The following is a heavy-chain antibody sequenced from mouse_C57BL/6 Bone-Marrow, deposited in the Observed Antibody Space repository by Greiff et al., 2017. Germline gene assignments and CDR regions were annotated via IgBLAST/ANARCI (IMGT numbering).Heavy chain of an antibody. CDR2: INPNNGGT. D-gene: IGHD1-1*01. Sequence: VQLQQSGPELVKPGASVKISCKASGYTFTDYYMNWVKQSHGKSLEWIGDINPNNGGTSYNQKFKGKATLTVDKSSSTAYMELRSLTSEDSAVYYCARGGGITTVASDYWGQGTTLTASS. CDR3: ARGGGITTVASDY. CDR1: GYTFTDYY. J-gene: IGHJ2*01. V-gene: IGHV1-26*01.